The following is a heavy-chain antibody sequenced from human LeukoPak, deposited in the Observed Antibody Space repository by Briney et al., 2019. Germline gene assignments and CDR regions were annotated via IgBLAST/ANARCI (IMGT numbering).Heavy chain of an antibody. D-gene: IGHD3-3*01. J-gene: IGHJ4*02. V-gene: IGHV4-38-2*02. CDR2: IYHSGST. CDR1: GYSISSGYY. CDR3: ARGRFLEWLLLDY. Sequence: SETLSLTCTVSGYSISSGYYWGWIRQPPGKGLEWIGSIYHSGSTYYNPSLKSRVTISVDTSKNQFSLKLSSVTAADTAVYYCARGRFLEWLLLDYWGQGTLVTVSS.